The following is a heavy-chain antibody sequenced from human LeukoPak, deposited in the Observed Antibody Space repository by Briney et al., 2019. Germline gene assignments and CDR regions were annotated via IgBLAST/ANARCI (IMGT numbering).Heavy chain of an antibody. CDR1: GYSISNGYY. CDR3: AGASIAALLVSHQWFDP. D-gene: IGHD6-6*01. CDR2: IYHSGST. V-gene: IGHV4-38-2*02. Sequence: SETLSLTCIVPGYSISNGYYWGWIRQPPGKGLEWIGNIYHSGSTNYNPSLKSRVTISVDTSKNQFSLKLSSVTAADTAVYYCAGASIAALLVSHQWFDPWGQGTLVTVSS. J-gene: IGHJ5*02.